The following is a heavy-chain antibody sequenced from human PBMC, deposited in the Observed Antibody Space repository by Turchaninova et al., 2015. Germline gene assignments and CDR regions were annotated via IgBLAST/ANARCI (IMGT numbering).Heavy chain of an antibody. CDR3: ARHYDYRFGP. Sequence: QVQLQESGPGLVKSSETLSPTCAVPGYSISRGYSWGWLRQPPGKGLEWIGSMFHSGNTYYNPSLKSRVTMSIDTSKNQFSLKLSSVTAADTAVYYCARHYDYRFGPWGQGTLVTVSS. CDR1: GYSISRGYS. J-gene: IGHJ5*02. V-gene: IGHV4-38-2*01. CDR2: MFHSGNT. D-gene: IGHD3-16*01.